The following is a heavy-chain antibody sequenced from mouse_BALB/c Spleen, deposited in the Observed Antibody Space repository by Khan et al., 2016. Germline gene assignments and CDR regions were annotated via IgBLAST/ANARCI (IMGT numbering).Heavy chain of an antibody. Sequence: VQLKESGPGLVKPSQSLSLTCTVTGYSITSDYAWNWIRQFPGNKLEWMGYISYSGSTSYNPSLKSRISITRDTSKNQFFLQLNSVTTEETAAYYCASLDCPMITNAMDYWGQGTTVTVSS. CDR2: ISYSGST. J-gene: IGHJ4*01. V-gene: IGHV3-2*02. CDR1: GYSITSDYA. CDR3: ASLDCPMITNAMDY. D-gene: IGHD2-4*01.